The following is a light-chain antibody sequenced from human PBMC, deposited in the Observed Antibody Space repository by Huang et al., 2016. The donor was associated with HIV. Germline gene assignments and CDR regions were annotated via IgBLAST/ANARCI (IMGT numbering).Light chain of an antibody. J-gene: IGKJ1*01. CDR3: QQSYNTPRT. CDR1: QSLTTS. V-gene: IGKV1-39*01. Sequence: DIQMTQSPSSLSASVGDRVTITCRASQSLTTSLNWYQQRPGEAPRLLIFGASNLQSGVPSRFSGTRSGTQFTLTITTLQPEDSAIYYCQQSYNTPRTFGQGTKVQI. CDR2: GAS.